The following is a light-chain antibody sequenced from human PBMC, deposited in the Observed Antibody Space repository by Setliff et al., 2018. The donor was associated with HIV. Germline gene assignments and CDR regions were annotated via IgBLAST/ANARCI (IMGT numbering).Light chain of an antibody. CDR1: SSDIGGYNY. V-gene: IGLV2-8*01. Sequence: QSVLTQPPSASGSPGQSVTISCARSSSDIGGYNYISWYQQHPGKAPKLIIYEVTKRPSGVPARFSGSKSGNTASLIVSGLQAEDEADYYCSSYAGSEIDVVGSGTKVTVL. CDR3: SSYAGSEIDV. CDR2: EVT. J-gene: IGLJ1*01.